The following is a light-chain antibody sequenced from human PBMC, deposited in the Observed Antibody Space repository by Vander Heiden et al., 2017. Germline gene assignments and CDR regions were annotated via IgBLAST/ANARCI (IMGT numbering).Light chain of an antibody. J-gene: IGLJ2*01. CDR1: SSNIGAGYD. Sequence: QSVLTQPPSVSGAPGQRVTISCTGSSSNIGAGYDVHWYHKLPGTAPKLLIYGNSNRPSGVPDRFSGSKAGTSASLAITGLQAEDEADYYCQSYDSSLSGQGVFGGGTKLTVL. CDR3: QSYDSSLSGQGV. V-gene: IGLV1-40*01. CDR2: GNS.